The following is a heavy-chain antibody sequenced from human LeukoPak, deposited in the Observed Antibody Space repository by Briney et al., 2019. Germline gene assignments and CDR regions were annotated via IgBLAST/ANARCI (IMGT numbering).Heavy chain of an antibody. V-gene: IGHV4-39*07. Sequence: PSETLSLTCTVSGDSISTTRYYWGWIRQPPGKALEWLGSIYYSGTTYYNPSLKSRVSMSVDTSKNQFSLKLTSVTAADTAVYYCAREVRRDEYVWGNYRHDAFDIWGQGTMVTVSS. CDR1: GDSISTTRYY. J-gene: IGHJ3*02. CDR3: AREVRRDEYVWGNYRHDAFDI. D-gene: IGHD3-16*02. CDR2: IYYSGTT.